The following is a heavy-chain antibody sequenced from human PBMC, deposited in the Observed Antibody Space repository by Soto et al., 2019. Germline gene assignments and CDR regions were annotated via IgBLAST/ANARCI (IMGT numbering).Heavy chain of an antibody. J-gene: IGHJ5*02. CDR3: ASNILEWLFYDQFGWFDP. CDR1: GGSISSSSYY. D-gene: IGHD3-3*01. Sequence: QLQLQESGPGLVKPSETLSLTCTVSGGSISSSSYYWGWIRQPPGKVLEWIGSIYYSGSTYYNPSLKSRVTISVDTTQNPFSLKLSSVTAADSAVYYCASNILEWLFYDQFGWFDPWCQGTLVTVSS. CDR2: IYYSGST. V-gene: IGHV4-39*01.